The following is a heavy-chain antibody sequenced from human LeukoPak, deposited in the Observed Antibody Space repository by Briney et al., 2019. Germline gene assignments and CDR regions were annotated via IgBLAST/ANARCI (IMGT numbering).Heavy chain of an antibody. Sequence: SETLSLTCTVSGGSISSSSYYWGWIRQPPGKGLEWIGSIYYSGSTYYNPSLKSRVTISVDTSKNQFSLKLSSVTAADTAVYYCARDITMVRGVILDWFDPWGQGTLVTVSS. V-gene: IGHV4-39*02. CDR3: ARDITMVRGVILDWFDP. J-gene: IGHJ5*02. D-gene: IGHD3-10*01. CDR1: GGSISSSSYY. CDR2: IYYSGST.